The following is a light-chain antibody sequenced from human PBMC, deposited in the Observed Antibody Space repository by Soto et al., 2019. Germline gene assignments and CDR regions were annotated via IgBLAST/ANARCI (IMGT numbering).Light chain of an antibody. J-gene: IGKJ1*01. CDR1: QSINSW. CDR3: QQYNSYSGT. V-gene: IGKV1-5*01. Sequence: DIQMTQSPSTLSASVGDRVTITCRASQSINSWLAWYQQKPGKAPNLLIYDASSLESGVPSRFSGSGSGTEFTLTISSLQPEDFVTYYCQQYNSYSGTFGQGTKVEIK. CDR2: DAS.